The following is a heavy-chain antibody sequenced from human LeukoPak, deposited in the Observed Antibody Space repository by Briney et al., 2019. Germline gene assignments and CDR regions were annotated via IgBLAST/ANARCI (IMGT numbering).Heavy chain of an antibody. CDR1: GFTFSDYY. Sequence: PGGSLRLSCAASGFTFSDYYMSWIRQAPGKGLEWVSYISSSGSTIYYADSVKGRFTISRDNAKNSLYLQMNSLRAEDTAVYYCARDPPSLFLNYYVSSGHAFDIWGQGTMVTVSS. CDR2: ISSSGSTI. J-gene: IGHJ3*02. V-gene: IGHV3-11*04. D-gene: IGHD3-22*01. CDR3: ARDPPSLFLNYYVSSGHAFDI.